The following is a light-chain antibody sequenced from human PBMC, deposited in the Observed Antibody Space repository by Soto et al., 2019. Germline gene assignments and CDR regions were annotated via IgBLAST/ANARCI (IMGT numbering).Light chain of an antibody. V-gene: IGKV2-28*01. CDR3: MQSLQTPWT. CDR1: QSLLFSNGYNY. Sequence: DIVMTQSPLSLPVTPLEPASISCXSGQSLLFSNGYNYLDWYLQKPGQSPQLLIYLGSDRASGVPDRFSGSGSGTDFTLKISRVEAEDVGVYYCMQSLQTPWTFGQGTKVDIK. J-gene: IGKJ1*01. CDR2: LGS.